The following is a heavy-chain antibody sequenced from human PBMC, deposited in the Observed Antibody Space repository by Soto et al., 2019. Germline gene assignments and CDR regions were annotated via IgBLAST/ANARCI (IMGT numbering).Heavy chain of an antibody. CDR2: ISVYNGNT. CDR3: ASRSGQLPYYFDY. Sequence: GASVKVSCKASGYTFTNYGITWVRRAPGQGFEWMGWISVYNGNTNYAQNLQGRVTMTTDTSTSTVYMDLRTLRSDDTAVYYCASRSGQLPYYFDYWGQGTLGTVSS. J-gene: IGHJ4*02. CDR1: GYTFTNYG. D-gene: IGHD5-18*01. V-gene: IGHV1-18*01.